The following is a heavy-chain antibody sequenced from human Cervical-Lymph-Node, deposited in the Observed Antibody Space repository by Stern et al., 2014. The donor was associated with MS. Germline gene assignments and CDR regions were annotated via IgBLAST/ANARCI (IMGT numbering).Heavy chain of an antibody. Sequence: QVQLQQWGAGLLKPSETLSLTCGVSGGSFSGYYWSWIRQSPGKGLEWIGEINHSGRTNYNPSLKSPVPISVDTSKTQFSLKLSSVTAADTAVYFCTREWPPTSAFYSMDYYYAMDVWGQGTTVTVSS. V-gene: IGHV4-34*01. J-gene: IGHJ6*02. CDR2: INHSGRT. CDR3: TREWPPTSAFYSMDYYYAMDV. CDR1: GGSFSGYY. D-gene: IGHD3-22*01.